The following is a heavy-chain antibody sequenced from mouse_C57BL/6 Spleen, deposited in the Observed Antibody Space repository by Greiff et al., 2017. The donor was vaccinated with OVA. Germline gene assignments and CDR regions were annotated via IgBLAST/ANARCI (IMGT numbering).Heavy chain of an antibody. V-gene: IGHV1-53*01. CDR2: INHSNGDT. CDR1: GYTFTSYW. CDR3: VTAQATAY. D-gene: IGHD3-2*02. Sequence: QVQLQQPGTELVNPGASVKLSCKASGYTFTSYWMHWVKQRPGQGLEWIGNINHSNGDTNFNEKFKSKATLTVDKSSSIVYMQLSSLTSEDSAVYYCVTAQATAYWGQGTLVTVSA. J-gene: IGHJ3*01.